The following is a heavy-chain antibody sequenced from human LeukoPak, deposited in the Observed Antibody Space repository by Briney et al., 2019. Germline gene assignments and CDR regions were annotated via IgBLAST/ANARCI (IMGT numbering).Heavy chain of an antibody. CDR1: GGSISSYY. CDR3: ARTPYAPPGYGGNIFFFDY. CDR2: IYYSGST. D-gene: IGHD4-23*01. Sequence: SETLSLTCTVSGGSISSYYWSWIRQPPGKGLEWIGYIYYSGSTNYNPSLKSRVTISVDTSKNQFSLKLSSVTAADTAVYYCARTPYAPPGYGGNIFFFDYWGQGTLVTVSS. V-gene: IGHV4-59*01. J-gene: IGHJ4*02.